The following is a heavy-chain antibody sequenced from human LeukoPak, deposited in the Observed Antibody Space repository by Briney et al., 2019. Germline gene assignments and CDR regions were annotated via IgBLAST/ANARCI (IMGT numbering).Heavy chain of an antibody. D-gene: IGHD3-10*01. V-gene: IGHV4-34*01. CDR2: INHSGST. CDR3: AREDIGHYYGSGSYYMIPYYYYGMDV. J-gene: IGHJ6*02. CDR1: GGSFSGYY. Sequence: SETLSLTCAVYGGSFSGYYWSWIRQPPGKGLEWIGEINHSGSTNYNPPLKSRVTISVDTSKNQFSLKLSSVTAADTAVYYCAREDIGHYYGSGSYYMIPYYYYGMDVWGQGTTVTVSS.